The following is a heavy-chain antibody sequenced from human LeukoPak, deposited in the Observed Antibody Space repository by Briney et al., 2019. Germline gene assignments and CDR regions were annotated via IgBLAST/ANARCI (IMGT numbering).Heavy chain of an antibody. CDR3: AKGIGAAAAGALDI. J-gene: IGHJ3*02. V-gene: IGHV3-21*04. D-gene: IGHD6-13*01. CDR1: GFTFSSYN. Sequence: PGGSLRLSCADSGFTFSSYNMNWVRQAPGKGLEWVSYISSSSSSIYYADSVTGRFTISRDNAKNSLYLQMNSLRAEDTAVYKCAKGIGAAAAGALDIWGQGTMVTVSS. CDR2: ISSSSSSI.